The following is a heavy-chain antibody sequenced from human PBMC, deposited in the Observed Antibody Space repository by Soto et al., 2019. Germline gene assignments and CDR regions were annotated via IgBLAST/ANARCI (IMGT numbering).Heavy chain of an antibody. CDR2: INHSGST. Sequence: PSETLSLTCAVYGGSFSGYYWSWIRQPPGKGLEWIGEINHSGSTNYNPSLKSRVTISVDTSKNQLSLKLSSVTAADTAVYYCARGARDYYGSGSYAPSFYYYMDVWGKGTTVTVSS. CDR3: ARGARDYYGSGSYAPSFYYYMDV. D-gene: IGHD3-10*01. V-gene: IGHV4-34*01. CDR1: GGSFSGYY. J-gene: IGHJ6*03.